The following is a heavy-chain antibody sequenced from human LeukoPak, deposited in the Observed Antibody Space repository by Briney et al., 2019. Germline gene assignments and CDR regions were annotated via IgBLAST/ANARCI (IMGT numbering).Heavy chain of an antibody. D-gene: IGHD1-26*01. Sequence: PGGSLRLSCAASGFTFSSYAMSWVCQAPGKGLEWVSAISGSGGSTYYADSVKGRFTISRDNSKNTLYLQMNSLRAEDTAVYYCAKASGGSGSYAPFDYWGQGTLVTVSS. J-gene: IGHJ4*02. V-gene: IGHV3-23*01. CDR2: ISGSGGST. CDR3: AKASGGSGSYAPFDY. CDR1: GFTFSSYA.